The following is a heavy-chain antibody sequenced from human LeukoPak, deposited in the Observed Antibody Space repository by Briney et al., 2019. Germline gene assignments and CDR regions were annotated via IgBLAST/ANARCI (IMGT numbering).Heavy chain of an antibody. D-gene: IGHD5-18*01. CDR2: ISYDGSNK. CDR3: ASSSYGWNYYYYMDV. J-gene: IGHJ6*03. Sequence: GRSLRLSCAASGFTFSSYAMHWVRQAPGKGLEWVAVISYDGSNKYYADSVKGRFTISRDNSKNTLYLQMNSLRAEDTAVYYCASSSYGWNYYYYMDVWGKGTTVTVSS. V-gene: IGHV3-30-3*01. CDR1: GFTFSSYA.